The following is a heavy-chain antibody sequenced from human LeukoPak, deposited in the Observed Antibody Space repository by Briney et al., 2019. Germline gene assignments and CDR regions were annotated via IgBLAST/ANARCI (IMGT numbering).Heavy chain of an antibody. CDR2: ISWNSGSV. D-gene: IGHD3-22*01. CDR1: GFTFADYA. V-gene: IGHV3-9*01. Sequence: PGGSLRLSCTTSGFTFADYAIHWVRQGLGKGLEGVSGISWNSGSVGYADSVKGRFTISRDNAKNSLFLEMNSLRAEDTALYYCAKSSGYYDPYYFDYWGQGTLVTVSS. CDR3: AKSSGYYDPYYFDY. J-gene: IGHJ4*02.